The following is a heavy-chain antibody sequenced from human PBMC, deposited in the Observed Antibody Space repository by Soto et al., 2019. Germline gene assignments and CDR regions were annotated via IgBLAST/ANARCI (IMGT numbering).Heavy chain of an antibody. CDR2: INPFDGSR. CDR3: SRVYPGETSPLDL. D-gene: IGHD2-2*01. J-gene: IGHJ5*02. Sequence: ASVKVFCKASGSIFTSYYMHWVRQALGEGLVWMGWINPFDGSRMFAQSFQGRVTMTRDTSTSTVYMEVSRLRSEATALYYCSRVYPGETSPLDLWGQGTL. V-gene: IGHV1-46*03. CDR1: GSIFTSYY.